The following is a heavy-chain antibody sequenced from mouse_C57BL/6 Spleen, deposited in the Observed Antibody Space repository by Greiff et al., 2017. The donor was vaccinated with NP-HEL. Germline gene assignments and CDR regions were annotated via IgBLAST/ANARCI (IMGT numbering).Heavy chain of an antibody. V-gene: IGHV1-80*01. CDR1: GYAFSSYW. CDR3: ASKIPSWFAY. Sequence: QVQLKESGAELVKPGASVKISCKASGYAFSSYWMNWVKQRPGKGLEWIGQIYPGDGDTNYNGKFKGKATLTADKSSSTAYMQLSSLTSEDSAVYFCASKIPSWFAYWGQGTLVTVSA. CDR2: IYPGDGDT. J-gene: IGHJ3*01.